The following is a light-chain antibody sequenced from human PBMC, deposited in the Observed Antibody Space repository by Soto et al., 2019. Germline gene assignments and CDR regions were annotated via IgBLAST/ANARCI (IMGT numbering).Light chain of an antibody. CDR1: QRVSSN. Sequence: EIVMTQSPATLSVSPGERATISCRASQRVSSNLAWYQQKPGQAPRLLIYGASTMATGIPARFSGSGSVTEFTLTISSLQSEDFAVYYCEQYNNWPPWTFGQGTKVEIK. CDR3: EQYNNWPPWT. CDR2: GAS. J-gene: IGKJ1*01. V-gene: IGKV3-15*01.